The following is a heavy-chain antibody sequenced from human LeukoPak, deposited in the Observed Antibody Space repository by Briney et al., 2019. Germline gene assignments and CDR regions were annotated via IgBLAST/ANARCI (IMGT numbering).Heavy chain of an antibody. CDR2: INWNGGST. D-gene: IGHD2-2*01. CDR1: GFTFDDCG. Sequence: GGSLRLSCAASGFTFDDCGMSWVRQAPGKGLEWVSGINWNGGSTGYADSVKGRFTISRDNSKNTLYLQMNSLRAEDTAVYYCAKWAIVVVPAAKGKYFDYWGQGTLVTVSS. CDR3: AKWAIVVVPAAKGKYFDY. J-gene: IGHJ4*02. V-gene: IGHV3-20*04.